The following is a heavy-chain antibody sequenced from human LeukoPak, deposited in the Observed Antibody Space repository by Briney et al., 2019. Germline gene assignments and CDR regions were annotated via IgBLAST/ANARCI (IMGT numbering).Heavy chain of an antibody. CDR1: GGSISSGDYY. J-gene: IGHJ3*02. Sequence: PSQTLSLTCTVSGGSISSGDYYWSWIRQPPGKGLEWIGYIYYSGSTYYNPSLKSRVTISVDTSKNQFSLKLSSVTAADTAVYYCARDPLMATIENAFDIWGQGTMVTVSS. V-gene: IGHV4-30-4*08. D-gene: IGHD5-24*01. CDR3: ARDPLMATIENAFDI. CDR2: IYYSGST.